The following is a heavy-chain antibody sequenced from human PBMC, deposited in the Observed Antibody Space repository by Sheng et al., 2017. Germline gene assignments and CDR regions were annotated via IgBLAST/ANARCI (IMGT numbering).Heavy chain of an antibody. J-gene: IGHJ2*01. V-gene: IGHV3-74*01. CDR1: GFTFSSYW. D-gene: IGHD2-21*01. Sequence: EVQLVEVRGRLSSAVGGPVRISCAASGFTFSSYWMHWVRQAPGKGLVWVSRSNGDGMWTTYADSVKGRFTTSRDNSKNTLFLQMNSLRAEDTAVYYCARVNCAGHCDSRDWYFDLWGRGTLVTVSS. CDR3: ARVNCAGHCDSRDWYFDL. CDR2: SNGDGMWT.